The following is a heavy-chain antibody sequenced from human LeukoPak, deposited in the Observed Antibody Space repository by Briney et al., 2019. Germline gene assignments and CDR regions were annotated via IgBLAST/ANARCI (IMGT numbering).Heavy chain of an antibody. V-gene: IGHV3-23*01. J-gene: IGHJ4*02. D-gene: IGHD2-2*01. CDR3: VKHSAPVLAAARFDY. CDR1: GFPFSSFG. CDR2: ISPGGVST. Sequence: GGSLRLSCAASGFPFSSFGINWVRQAPGKGLEWVSAISPGGVSTYYADSVKGRFTISRDNSKNTLYLQINSLRAEDTALYYCVKHSAPVLAAARFDYWGQGNLVTVSS.